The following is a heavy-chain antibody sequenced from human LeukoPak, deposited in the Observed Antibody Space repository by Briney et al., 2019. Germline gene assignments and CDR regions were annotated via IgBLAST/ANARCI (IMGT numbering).Heavy chain of an antibody. V-gene: IGHV3-30*02. CDR2: IRYDGSDK. CDR3: AKGDTS. Sequence: GGSLRLSCAASGFNFSNYDMHWVRQAPGKGLEWVAFIRYDGSDKYYADSVKGRFTISRENSKNTLYLQMNSLRTEDTAVYYCAKGDTSWGQGTLVTVSS. CDR1: GFNFSNYD. J-gene: IGHJ5*02. D-gene: IGHD2-21*02.